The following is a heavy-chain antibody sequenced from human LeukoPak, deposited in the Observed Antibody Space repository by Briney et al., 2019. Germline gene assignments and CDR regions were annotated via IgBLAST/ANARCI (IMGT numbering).Heavy chain of an antibody. CDR2: IYYSGST. CDR1: GGSIRSSSYY. V-gene: IGHV4-39*01. D-gene: IGHD3-10*01. Sequence: SETLSLTCTVSGGSIRSSSYYWGWIRQPPGKGLEWIGSIYYSGSTYYNPSLKSRVTISVDTSKNQFSLKLSSVTAADTAVYYCARAFGQERGYYYYYMDVWGKGTTVTVSS. CDR3: ARAFGQERGYYYYYMDV. J-gene: IGHJ6*03.